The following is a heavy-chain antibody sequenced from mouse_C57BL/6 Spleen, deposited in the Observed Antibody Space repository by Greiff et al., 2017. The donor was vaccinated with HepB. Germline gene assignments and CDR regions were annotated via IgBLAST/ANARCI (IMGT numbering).Heavy chain of an antibody. CDR1: GYTFTDYE. J-gene: IGHJ3*01. Sequence: VQLQQSGAELVRPGASVTLSCKASGYTFTDYEMHWVKQTPVHGLEWIGAIDPETGGTAYNQKFKGKAILTADKSSSTAYMELRSLTSEDSAVYYCTRVYGSSYDWFAYWGQGTLVTVSA. D-gene: IGHD1-1*01. CDR3: TRVYGSSYDWFAY. CDR2: IDPETGGT. V-gene: IGHV1-15*01.